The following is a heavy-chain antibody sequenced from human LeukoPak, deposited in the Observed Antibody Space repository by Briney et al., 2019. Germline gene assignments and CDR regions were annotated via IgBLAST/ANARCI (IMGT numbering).Heavy chain of an antibody. V-gene: IGHV2-26*01. CDR1: GFSLSNARMG. Sequence: SGPTLVNPTETLTLTCTVSGFSLSNARMGESWIRQPPGKALEWLAHIFSNDENSYSTSLKSRLTISKDTSKSQVVLTMTSMDPVDTTTYYCARIQYTSGWTFDYWGQGTLVTVSS. D-gene: IGHD6-19*01. J-gene: IGHJ4*02. CDR2: IFSNDEN. CDR3: ARIQYTSGWTFDY.